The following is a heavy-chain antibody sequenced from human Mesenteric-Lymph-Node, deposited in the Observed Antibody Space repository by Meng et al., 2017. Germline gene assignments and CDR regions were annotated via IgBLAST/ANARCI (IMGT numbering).Heavy chain of an antibody. CDR2: INAGNGNT. CDR3: ARDYRYDSSGYYHVQYYFDY. V-gene: IGHV1-3*01. D-gene: IGHD3-22*01. CDR1: GYTLTSYA. J-gene: IGHJ4*02. Sequence: QVQFVQAVAEVKKPGASVKVSCKASGYTLTSYAMHWVRQAPGQRLEWMGWINAGNGNTKYSQKFQGRVTITRDTSASTAYMELSSLRSEDTAVYYCARDYRYDSSGYYHVQYYFDYWGQGTLVTVSS.